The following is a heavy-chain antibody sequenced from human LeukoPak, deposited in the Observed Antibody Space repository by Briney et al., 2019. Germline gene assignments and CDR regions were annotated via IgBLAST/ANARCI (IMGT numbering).Heavy chain of an antibody. CDR3: ARLPSRLGYYNY. J-gene: IGHJ4*02. CDR1: GGSISSSSSY. Sequence: SETLSLTCTVSGGSISSSSSYWGWIRQPPGKGLEWIGSIYYSGSTYYNPSLKSRVTISVDTSKNQFSLKLSSMTAADTAVYYCARLPSRLGYYNYWGQGTLVTVSS. CDR2: IYYSGST. V-gene: IGHV4-39*01. D-gene: IGHD3-22*01.